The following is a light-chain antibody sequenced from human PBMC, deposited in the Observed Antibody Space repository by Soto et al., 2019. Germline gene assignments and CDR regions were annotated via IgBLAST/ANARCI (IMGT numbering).Light chain of an antibody. V-gene: IGLV2-14*01. CDR1: SSDVGGYNS. Sequence: QSALTQPASVSGSPGQSITISCTGTSSDVGGYNSVSWYQHHPGKAPKLMIYDVNNRPSGVSNRFSGSKSGNTASLTISGLQAEDEADYYCSSFTSASTRVFGAGTKLTVL. CDR2: DVN. CDR3: SSFTSASTRV. J-gene: IGLJ3*02.